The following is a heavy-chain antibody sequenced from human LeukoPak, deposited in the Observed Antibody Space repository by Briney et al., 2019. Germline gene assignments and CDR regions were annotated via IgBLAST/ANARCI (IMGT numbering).Heavy chain of an antibody. J-gene: IGHJ5*02. CDR2: IYHSGST. Sequence: KPSETLSLTCTVSGGSISSGGYSWSWVRQPPGKGLEWIGYIYHSGSTYYSPSLKSRVTISVDRTKNQFSLRLTSVTAADTAVYYCARSSQGGDWFDPWSQGTLVAVSS. V-gene: IGHV4-30-2*01. CDR1: GGSISSGGYS. D-gene: IGHD3-16*01. CDR3: ARSSQGGDWFDP.